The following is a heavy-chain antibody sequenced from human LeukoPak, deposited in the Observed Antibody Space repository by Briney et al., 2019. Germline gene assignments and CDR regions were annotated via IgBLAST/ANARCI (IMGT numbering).Heavy chain of an antibody. D-gene: IGHD3-10*01. Sequence: ATVKISCKASGYTFIDYYMHWVRQAPGQGLEWMGWINPNSGGTNYAQKFQGWVTMTRDTSISTAYMELSRLRSDDTAVYYCARDRSGSGSYYNDAFDIWGQGTMVTVSS. CDR2: INPNSGGT. CDR1: GYTFIDYY. CDR3: ARDRSGSGSYYNDAFDI. V-gene: IGHV1-2*04. J-gene: IGHJ3*02.